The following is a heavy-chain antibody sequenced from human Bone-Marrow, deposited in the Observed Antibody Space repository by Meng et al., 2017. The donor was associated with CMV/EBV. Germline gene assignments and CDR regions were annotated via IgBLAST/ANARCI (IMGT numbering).Heavy chain of an antibody. V-gene: IGHV1-2*02. Sequence: ASVNASCKASGGTFSSYAISWVRQAPGQGLEWMGWINPNSGGTNYAQKFQGRVTMTRDTSISTAYMELSRLRSDDTAVYYCARGEFSSWYGGRLVDYWGQGTLVTVSS. CDR1: GGTFSSYA. CDR2: INPNSGGT. D-gene: IGHD6-13*01. J-gene: IGHJ4*02. CDR3: ARGEFSSWYGGRLVDY.